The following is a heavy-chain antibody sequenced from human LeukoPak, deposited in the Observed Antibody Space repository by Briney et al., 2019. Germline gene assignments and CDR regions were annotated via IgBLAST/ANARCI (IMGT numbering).Heavy chain of an antibody. D-gene: IGHD1-26*01. CDR2: IYTTGST. J-gene: IGHJ4*02. CDR1: GGSINSYY. Sequence: SETLSLTCTVSGGSINSYYWGWIRQPAGKGLEWIGRIYTTGSTNYNPSLKSRVTISVDPSKNQFSLKLTSVTAADTAMYHCARAGYTISYYSLDYWGQGTLVTVSS. CDR3: ARAGYTISYYSLDY. V-gene: IGHV4-4*07.